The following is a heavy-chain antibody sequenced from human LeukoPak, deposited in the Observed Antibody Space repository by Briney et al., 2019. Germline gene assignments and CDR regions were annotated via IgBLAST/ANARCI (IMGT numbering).Heavy chain of an antibody. CDR1: GFTFSNYR. D-gene: IGHD6-19*01. CDR3: ARVRSLSVAGTFDF. V-gene: IGHV3-48*02. CDR2: SNAAGSPV. Sequence: GGPLRLTCTGSGFTFSNYRMTWVRQAPGKGLEWISYSNAAGSPVSYAESVEGRFTISRDNAQYSLCLEMNSLRDDDTAVYYCARVRSLSVAGTFDFWGQGSLVTVSS. J-gene: IGHJ4*02.